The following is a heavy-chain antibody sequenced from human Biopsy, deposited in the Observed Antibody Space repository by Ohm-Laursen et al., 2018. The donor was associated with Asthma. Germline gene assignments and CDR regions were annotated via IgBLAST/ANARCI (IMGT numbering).Heavy chain of an antibody. CDR1: GYTFTSYY. D-gene: IGHD3-10*01. CDR3: TRSWVDYSFDY. J-gene: IGHJ4*02. V-gene: IGHV1-46*01. Sequence: VASVKVSCKASGYTFTSYYMHWVRQAPGQGLEWMGITNPSGGSTSYAQKFQGRVTMTRDTSTSTVYMELSSLRSEDTAIYYCTRSWVDYSFDYWGQGTLVTVSS. CDR2: TNPSGGST.